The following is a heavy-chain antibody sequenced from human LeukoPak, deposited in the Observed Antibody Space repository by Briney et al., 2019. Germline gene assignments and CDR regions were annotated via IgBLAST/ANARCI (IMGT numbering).Heavy chain of an antibody. Sequence: SETLSLTCTVSGYSISSTYYWGWIRQPPGKGLQWIGSIYHSGTTYYNPSLKSRVTISVDTSKNQFSLKLSSVTAADTAVYYCARGPSITMVRGDLIDWGQGTLVTVSS. CDR1: GYSISSTYY. V-gene: IGHV4-38-2*02. CDR2: IYHSGTT. D-gene: IGHD3-10*01. CDR3: ARGPSITMVRGDLID. J-gene: IGHJ4*02.